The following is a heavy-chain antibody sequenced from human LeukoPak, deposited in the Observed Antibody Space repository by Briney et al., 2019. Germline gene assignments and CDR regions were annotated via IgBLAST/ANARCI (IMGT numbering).Heavy chain of an antibody. CDR1: GYTFTNYD. J-gene: IGHJ6*03. D-gene: IGHD2-2*01. V-gene: IGHV1-8*01. CDR3: ARGPYCRSTSCPYYLDV. Sequence: ASVKVSCKASGYTFTNYDINWVRQATGHGLEWMGWMNPDSGNTGYAQKFQGRVTITKNTSISTAYMELSSLRSEDTALYYCARGPYCRSTSCPYYLDVWGKGTTVTVPS. CDR2: MNPDSGNT.